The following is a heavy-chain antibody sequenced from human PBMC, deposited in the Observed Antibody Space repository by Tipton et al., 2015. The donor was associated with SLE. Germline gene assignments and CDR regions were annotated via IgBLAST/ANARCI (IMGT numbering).Heavy chain of an antibody. Sequence: TLSLTCSVSGGSISTTDHYWGWIRQPPGKGLEWIGSVFYSGNTYYNESLQSRVTISIDTSKNHFSLKLSSVTAADTAVYYCARAEGSWDAFDIWGQGTMVTVSS. V-gene: IGHV4-39*07. CDR2: VFYSGNT. CDR1: GGSISTTDHY. J-gene: IGHJ3*02. CDR3: ARAEGSWDAFDI. D-gene: IGHD2-15*01.